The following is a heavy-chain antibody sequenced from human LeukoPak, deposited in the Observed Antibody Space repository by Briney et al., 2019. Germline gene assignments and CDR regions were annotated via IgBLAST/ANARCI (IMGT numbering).Heavy chain of an antibody. J-gene: IGHJ5*02. CDR1: GGSISSYY. Sequence: SETLSLTCTVSGGSISSYYWSWIRQPPGKGPEWIGYIYYSGSTNYNPSLKSRVTISVDTSKNQFSLKLSSVTAADTAVYYCARAGRYCSSTSCKRFDPWGQGTLVTVSS. CDR2: IYYSGST. D-gene: IGHD2-2*01. V-gene: IGHV4-59*01. CDR3: ARAGRYCSSTSCKRFDP.